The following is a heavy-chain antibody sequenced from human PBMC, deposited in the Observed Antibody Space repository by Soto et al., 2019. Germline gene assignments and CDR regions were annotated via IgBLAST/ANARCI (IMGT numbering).Heavy chain of an antibody. CDR3: ARGNGKNYGPAMGDGFDI. V-gene: IGHV3-13*01. D-gene: IGHD3-10*01. Sequence: GGSLRLSCVVSGFTFSHYDMYWVRQVSGKGLEWVSGIGSDGDTYYTASVKGRFTVSRENDKNSLYLQMRGLRPGDTAVYYCARGNGKNYGPAMGDGFDIWGQGTTVTVSS. J-gene: IGHJ3*02. CDR2: IGSDGDT. CDR1: GFTFSHYD.